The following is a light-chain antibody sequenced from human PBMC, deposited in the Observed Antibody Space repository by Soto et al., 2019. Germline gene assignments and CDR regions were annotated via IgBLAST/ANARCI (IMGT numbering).Light chain of an antibody. V-gene: IGKV3-20*01. CDR2: GAS. J-gene: IGKJ2*01. CDR3: QQYGSSPYT. Sequence: EIVLTQSPGTLSLSPGERATLSCRASQSVSSSYLAWYQQKPGQAPRVLFYGASSRATGIPDRFSGSGSGTDFTLTISTLEPEDFAVFYCQQYGSSPYTFGQGTKLEIK. CDR1: QSVSSSY.